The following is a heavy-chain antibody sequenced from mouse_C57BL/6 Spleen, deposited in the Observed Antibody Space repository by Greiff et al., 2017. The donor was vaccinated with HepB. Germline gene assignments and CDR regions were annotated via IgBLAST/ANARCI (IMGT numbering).Heavy chain of an antibody. J-gene: IGHJ3*01. V-gene: IGHV1-64*01. CDR3: AREGGGITTVVAPPFAY. D-gene: IGHD1-1*01. Sequence: VQLQQSGAELVKPGASVKLSCKASGYTFTSYWMHWVKQRPGQGLEWIGMIHPNSGSTNYNEKFKSKATLTVDKSSSTAYMQLSSLISEDSAVYYCAREGGGITTVVAPPFAYWGQGTLVTVSA. CDR1: GYTFTSYW. CDR2: IHPNSGST.